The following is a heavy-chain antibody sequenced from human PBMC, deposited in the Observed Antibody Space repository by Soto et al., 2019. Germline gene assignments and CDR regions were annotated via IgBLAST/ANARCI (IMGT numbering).Heavy chain of an antibody. Sequence: QVQLVQSGAEVKRPGASVKVSCKTPGNFCSKFGISWVRQAPGQGLEWMGGINGHTGSTNYAPKFRGRVTVTTDTSTGILYMELSTLTSDDTAVYYCGRDGDQWDPRYLDYWGQGTLVSV. V-gene: IGHV1-18*01. CDR2: INGHTGST. J-gene: IGHJ4*02. CDR3: GRDGDQWDPRYLDY. CDR1: GNFCSKFG. D-gene: IGHD1-26*01.